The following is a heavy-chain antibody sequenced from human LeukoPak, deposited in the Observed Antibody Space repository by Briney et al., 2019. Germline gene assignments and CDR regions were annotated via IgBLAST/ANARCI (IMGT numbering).Heavy chain of an antibody. CDR2: INHSGST. D-gene: IGHD6-19*01. J-gene: IGHJ4*02. CDR1: GGSFSGYY. CDR3: ARETSGWYVYYFDY. Sequence: NASETLSLTCAGYGGSFSGYYWSWIRQPPGKGLEWIGEINHSGSTNYNPSLKSRVTISVDTSKNQFSLKLSSVTAADTAVYYCARETSGWYVYYFDYWGQGTLVTVSS. V-gene: IGHV4-34*01.